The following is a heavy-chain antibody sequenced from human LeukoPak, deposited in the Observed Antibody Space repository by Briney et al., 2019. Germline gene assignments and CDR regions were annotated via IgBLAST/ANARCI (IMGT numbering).Heavy chain of an antibody. CDR2: INPSGGST. CDR1: GYTFTSYY. Sequence: ASVKVSCKASGYTFTSYYMHWVRQAPGQGLEWMGIINPSGGSTSYAQKFQGRVTMTRDASTSTVYMELSSLRSEDTAVYYCARDGSPDDYGMDVWGQGTTVTVSS. D-gene: IGHD1-26*01. V-gene: IGHV1-46*01. J-gene: IGHJ6*02. CDR3: ARDGSPDDYGMDV.